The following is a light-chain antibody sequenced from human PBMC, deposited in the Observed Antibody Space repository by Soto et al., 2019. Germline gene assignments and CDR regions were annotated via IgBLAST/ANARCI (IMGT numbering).Light chain of an antibody. CDR3: QQSDSTPLT. CDR1: QSISNY. CDR2: AAS. V-gene: IGKV1-39*01. J-gene: IGKJ1*01. Sequence: DIQMTQSPSSLSASVGDRVTITCRASQSISNYLSWYQQKPGKAPKPLIYAASSLQSGVPSRFSGRGSGTDFTLTISSLQPEGFATYYCQQSDSTPLTFGQGTKVEIK.